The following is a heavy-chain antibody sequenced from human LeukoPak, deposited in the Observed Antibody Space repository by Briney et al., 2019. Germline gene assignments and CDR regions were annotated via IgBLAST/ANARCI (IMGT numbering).Heavy chain of an antibody. D-gene: IGHD2-2*01. CDR3: AREKRYCSSTSCYASFVY. J-gene: IGHJ4*02. V-gene: IGHV4-59*01. Sequence: SETLSLTCTVSGGSISSYYWSWIRQPPGKGLEWIGYIYYSGSTNYNPSLKSRVTISVDTSKNQFSLKLSSVTAADTAVYYCAREKRYCSSTSCYASFVYWGQGTLVTVSS. CDR1: GGSISSYY. CDR2: IYYSGST.